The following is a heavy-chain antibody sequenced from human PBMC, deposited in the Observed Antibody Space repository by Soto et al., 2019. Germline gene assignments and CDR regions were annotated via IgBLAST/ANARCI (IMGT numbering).Heavy chain of an antibody. CDR2: IYYSGST. V-gene: IGHV4-39*01. D-gene: IGHD6-13*01. J-gene: IGHJ5*01. Sequence: GKGLEWIGSIYYSGSTYYNPSLKSRVTISVDPSKHQFSLKLSSVTASATAVYYGARHVSRSENGCDPWGQGTLVTGSS. CDR3: ARHVSRSENGCDP.